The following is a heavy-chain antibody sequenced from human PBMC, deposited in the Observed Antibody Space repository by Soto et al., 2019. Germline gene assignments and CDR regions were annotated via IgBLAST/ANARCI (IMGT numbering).Heavy chain of an antibody. Sequence: SVKVSCKASGGTSSSYTISWVRQAPGQGLEWMGRIIPILGIANYAQKFQGRVTITADRSTSTAYMELSSLRSEDTAVYYCARGGPRRDGYNWTNDYWGQGTLVTVSS. V-gene: IGHV1-69*02. CDR2: IIPILGIA. J-gene: IGHJ4*02. CDR1: GGTSSSYT. D-gene: IGHD5-12*01. CDR3: ARGGPRRDGYNWTNDY.